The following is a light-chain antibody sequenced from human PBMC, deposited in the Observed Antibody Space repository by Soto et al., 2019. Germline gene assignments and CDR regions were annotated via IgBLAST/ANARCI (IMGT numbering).Light chain of an antibody. V-gene: IGLV1-40*01. CDR1: SSNIGAGYD. Sequence: QSVLTQPPSVSGAPGQRVTISCTGSSSNIGAGYDVHWYQQLPGTAPKXLIYGNSNRPSGVPXXFSXSKXXXXXSXAITGLQAEDEADYYCQSYDSSLRVSVFGGGTKLTV. CDR3: QSYDSSLRVSV. J-gene: IGLJ2*01. CDR2: GNS.